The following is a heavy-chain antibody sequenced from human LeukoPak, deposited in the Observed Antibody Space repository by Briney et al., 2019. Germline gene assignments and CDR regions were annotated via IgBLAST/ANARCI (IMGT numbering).Heavy chain of an antibody. Sequence: ASVKVSCKASGYTFTGYYMHWVRQAPGQGLEWMGWINPNCGGTNYAQKFQGRVTMTRDTSISTAYMELSRLRSDDTAVYYCARGGVSSSSVSSDYWGQGTLVTVSS. CDR3: ARGGVSSSSVSSDY. CDR1: GYTFTGYY. D-gene: IGHD6-6*01. J-gene: IGHJ4*02. CDR2: INPNCGGT. V-gene: IGHV1-2*02.